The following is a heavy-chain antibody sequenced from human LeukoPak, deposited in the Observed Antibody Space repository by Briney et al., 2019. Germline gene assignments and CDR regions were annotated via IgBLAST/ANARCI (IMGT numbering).Heavy chain of an antibody. Sequence: PGGSLRLSCAASGFTFSSYSMNWVRQAPGKGLEWVSYISSSSSTIYYADSVKGRFTISRDNAKNSLYLQMNSLRAEDTAVYYCARDRLLWFGEFWGRGTLVTVSS. D-gene: IGHD3-10*01. J-gene: IGHJ4*02. CDR1: GFTFSSYS. V-gene: IGHV3-48*01. CDR2: ISSSSSTI. CDR3: ARDRLLWFGEF.